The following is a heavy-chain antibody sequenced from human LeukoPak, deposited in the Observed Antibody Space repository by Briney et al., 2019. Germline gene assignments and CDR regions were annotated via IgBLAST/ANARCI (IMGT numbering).Heavy chain of an antibody. V-gene: IGHV4-59*13. CDR3: ARGGTLDY. J-gene: IGHJ4*02. CDR2: IYYSGSA. CDR1: GASISSYY. Sequence: SETLSLTCAVSGASISSYYWTWIRQPPGKGLEWIGYIYYSGSANYNPSLKSRVTISIDTSKNQFSLKLSSVTAAGTAVYYCARGGTLDYWGQGTLVTVSS. D-gene: IGHD1-26*01.